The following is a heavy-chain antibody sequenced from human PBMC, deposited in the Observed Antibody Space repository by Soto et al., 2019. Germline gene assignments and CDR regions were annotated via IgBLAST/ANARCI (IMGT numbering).Heavy chain of an antibody. D-gene: IGHD5-12*01. Sequence: PSETLSLTCIVSGDSVSSGGYYWSWIRQHPGKGLEWIGYIYYSGFTNYNPSLESRVTISLDTSKKQFSLKLTSVTAADTAVYYCARGGRKLFDYWGQGTLVTVSS. CDR2: IYYSGFT. CDR1: GDSVSSGGYY. V-gene: IGHV4-61*08. J-gene: IGHJ4*02. CDR3: ARGGRKLFDY.